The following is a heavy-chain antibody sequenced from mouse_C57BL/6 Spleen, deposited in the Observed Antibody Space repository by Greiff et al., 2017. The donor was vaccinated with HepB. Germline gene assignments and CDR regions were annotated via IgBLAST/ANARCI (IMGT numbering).Heavy chain of an antibody. V-gene: IGHV7-1*01. CDR2: SRNKANDYTT. J-gene: IGHJ4*01. Sequence: EVQGVESGGGLVQSGRSLRLSCATSGFTFSDFYMEWVRQAPGKGLEWIAASRNKANDYTTEYSASVKGRFIVSTDTSQSILYLQMNALRAEDTAIYYCARDDDGYYVGAMDYWGQGTSVTVSS. CDR1: GFTFSDFY. CDR3: ARDDDGYYVGAMDY. D-gene: IGHD2-3*01.